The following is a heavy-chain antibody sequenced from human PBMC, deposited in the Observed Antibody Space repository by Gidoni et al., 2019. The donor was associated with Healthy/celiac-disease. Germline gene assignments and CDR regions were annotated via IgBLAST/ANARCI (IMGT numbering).Heavy chain of an antibody. V-gene: IGHV4-39*01. CDR2: IYYSGST. Sequence: QLQLQESGPGLVKPSETLSLTCTVSGGSISSSSYYWGWIRQPPGKGLEWIGSIYYSGSTSYNPSLKSRVTISVDTSKNQFSLKLSSVTAADTAVYYCARQERITIFGVVRSGWFDPWGQGTLVTVSS. D-gene: IGHD3-3*01. CDR1: GGSISSSSYY. CDR3: ARQERITIFGVVRSGWFDP. J-gene: IGHJ5*02.